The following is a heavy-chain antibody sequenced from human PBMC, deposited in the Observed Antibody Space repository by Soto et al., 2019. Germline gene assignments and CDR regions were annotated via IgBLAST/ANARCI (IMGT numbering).Heavy chain of an antibody. J-gene: IGHJ4*02. Sequence: SETLSLTCAVSGYSISSGYYWGWIRQPPGKGLEWIGSIYHSGSTYYNPSLKSRVTISVDTSKNQFSLKLSSVTAADTAVYYCARDPVLDYRRQGTLVTVSS. CDR1: GYSISSGYY. V-gene: IGHV4-38-2*02. CDR2: IYHSGST. CDR3: ARDPVLDY.